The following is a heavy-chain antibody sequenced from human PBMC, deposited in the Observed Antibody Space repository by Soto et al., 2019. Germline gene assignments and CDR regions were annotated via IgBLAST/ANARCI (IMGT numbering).Heavy chain of an antibody. Sequence: ASVKVSSKASGGTFSSYAISWVRQAPGQGLEWMGGIIPIFGTANYAQKFQGRVTITADKSTSTAYMELSTLRSEDTAVYYCARVVPAPQFRYYGMDVWGQGTTVTVS. CDR2: IIPIFGTA. V-gene: IGHV1-69*06. J-gene: IGHJ6*02. CDR1: GGTFSSYA. D-gene: IGHD2-2*01. CDR3: ARVVPAPQFRYYGMDV.